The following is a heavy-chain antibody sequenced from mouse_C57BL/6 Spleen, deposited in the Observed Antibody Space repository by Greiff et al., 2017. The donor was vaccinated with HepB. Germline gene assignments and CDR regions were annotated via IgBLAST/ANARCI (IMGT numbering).Heavy chain of an antibody. CDR2: IWSGGST. V-gene: IGHV2-2*01. CDR3: ARNRRTAQVTYYFDY. J-gene: IGHJ2*01. Sequence: QVQLKESGPGLVQPSQSLSITCTVSGFSLTSYGVHWVRQSPGKGLEWLGVIWSGGSTDYNAAFISRLSISKDNSKSQVFFKMNSLQADDTAIYYCARNRRTAQVTYYFDYWGQGTTLTVSS. CDR1: GFSLTSYG. D-gene: IGHD3-2*02.